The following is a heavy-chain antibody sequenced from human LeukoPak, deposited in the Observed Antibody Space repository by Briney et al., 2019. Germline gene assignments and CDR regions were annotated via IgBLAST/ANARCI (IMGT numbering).Heavy chain of an antibody. D-gene: IGHD6-19*01. Sequence: GESLKISCEGSGYSFTSYWIGWVRPMPGKGLGWVGIIYPGDSDTSYSPSFQGQVTISADKSISTAYLQWSSLKASDTAMYYCTRQGYSRGWSPSRFDYWGQGTLVTVSS. CDR1: GYSFTSYW. CDR2: IYPGDSDT. J-gene: IGHJ4*02. CDR3: TRQGYSRGWSPSRFDY. V-gene: IGHV5-51*01.